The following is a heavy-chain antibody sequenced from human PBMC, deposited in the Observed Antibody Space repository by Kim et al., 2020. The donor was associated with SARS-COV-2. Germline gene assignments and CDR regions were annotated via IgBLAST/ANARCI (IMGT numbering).Heavy chain of an antibody. CDR1: GVSISSSSNY. J-gene: IGHJ4*02. V-gene: IGHV4-39*01. Sequence: SETLSLTCTVSGVSISSSSNYWGWIRQPPGKGLEWIVSINYSGNTYYNPSLKSRVTKAVDTSKNQFSLRMRSVTAADTAVYYCARLVSDNSAVEYWGQGTLVTVSS. CDR3: ARLVSDNSAVEY. CDR2: INYSGNT. D-gene: IGHD1-1*01.